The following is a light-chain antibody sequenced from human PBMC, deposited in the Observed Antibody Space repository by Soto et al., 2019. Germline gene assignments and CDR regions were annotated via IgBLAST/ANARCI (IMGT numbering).Light chain of an antibody. Sequence: DIQMTQSPSSLSASVGDRVTITCRASKSISSYLNWYQQKPGKAPKLLIYAASSLQSGVPSRFSGSGSGTDFTLTISSLQPEDFATYYCQQSYSTRWAFGQGTKLEIK. V-gene: IGKV1-39*01. J-gene: IGKJ2*01. CDR2: AAS. CDR1: KSISSY. CDR3: QQSYSTRWA.